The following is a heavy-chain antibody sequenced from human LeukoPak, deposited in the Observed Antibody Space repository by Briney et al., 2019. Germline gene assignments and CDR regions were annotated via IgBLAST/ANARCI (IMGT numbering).Heavy chain of an antibody. Sequence: PGGSLRLSCAASGFTFSSYAMSWVRQAPGKGLEWVSAISGSGGSTYYADSVKGRFTISRDNSKNTLYLQTNSLRAEDTAVYYCARTSGGWLPLLGAFDIWGQGTMVTVSS. CDR1: GFTFSSYA. V-gene: IGHV3-23*01. CDR2: ISGSGGST. D-gene: IGHD5-12*01. J-gene: IGHJ3*02. CDR3: ARTSGGWLPLLGAFDI.